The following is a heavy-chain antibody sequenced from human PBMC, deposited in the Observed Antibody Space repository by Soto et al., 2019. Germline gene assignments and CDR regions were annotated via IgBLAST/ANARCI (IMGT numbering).Heavy chain of an antibody. V-gene: IGHV4-30-4*01. D-gene: IGHD5-12*01. CDR3: ARRWLQLGYFDY. Sequence: PSETLSLTCTVSGGSLSSGDYYWSWIRQPPGKGLEWIGYIYYSGSTYYNPSLKSRVTISVDTSKNQFSLKLSSVTAADTAVYYCARRWLQLGYFDYWGQGTLVTVSS. J-gene: IGHJ4*02. CDR2: IYYSGST. CDR1: GGSLSSGDYY.